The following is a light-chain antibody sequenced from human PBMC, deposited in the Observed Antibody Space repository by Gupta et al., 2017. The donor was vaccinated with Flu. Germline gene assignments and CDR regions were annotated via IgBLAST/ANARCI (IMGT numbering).Light chain of an antibody. Sequence: EVVLTQSPGTLSLSPGERATLYCRARESVSTSYIAWYQHKSGQAPRLLIYGASIRASGIPDRFSGGGSGTAFTLTISRLEPEDFAMYYCQQYGTSITFGQGTRLEIK. J-gene: IGKJ5*01. CDR1: ESVSTSY. V-gene: IGKV3-20*01. CDR2: GAS. CDR3: QQYGTSIT.